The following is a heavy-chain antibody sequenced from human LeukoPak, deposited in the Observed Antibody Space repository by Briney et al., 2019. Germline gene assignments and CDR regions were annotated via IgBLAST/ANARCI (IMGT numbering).Heavy chain of an antibody. CDR2: INSDGSST. CDR3: LLIILGGSSQH. CDR1: GFTFSSYW. J-gene: IGHJ1*01. V-gene: IGHV3-74*01. D-gene: IGHD3-3*01. Sequence: PGGSLRLSCAASGFTFSSYWMHWVRQAPGKGLVWVSRINSDGSSTSYADSVKGRFTISRDNAKNTLYLQMNSLRVEDAAVYYCLLIILGGSSQHWGQGTLVTVSS.